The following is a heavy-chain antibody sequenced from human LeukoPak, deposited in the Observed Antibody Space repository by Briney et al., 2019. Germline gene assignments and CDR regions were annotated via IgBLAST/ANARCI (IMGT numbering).Heavy chain of an antibody. V-gene: IGHV1-2*02. Sequence: ASVKVSCKASGYTFTGYYIHWVRQAPGQGLEWMGWINPISGGTNYAQKFQARVTMTRDTSITTVFIEVSRLRSDDTAVYYCARGREAVDAPNDGFGFWGQGTMVTVSS. D-gene: IGHD6-19*01. CDR3: ARGREAVDAPNDGFGF. J-gene: IGHJ3*01. CDR2: INPISGGT. CDR1: GYTFTGYY.